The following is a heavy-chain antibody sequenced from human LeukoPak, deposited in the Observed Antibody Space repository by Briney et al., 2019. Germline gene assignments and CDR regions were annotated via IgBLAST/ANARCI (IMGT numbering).Heavy chain of an antibody. Sequence: ASVKVSCKASGYTFISYYMHWVRHAPGQGLEWMGIINPSGGSISYEKKFQGRLTMTRDTSTSTVYMELSSLRSEDTAVYYCAREDSSYVTGGFDYWGQGTLVTVSS. J-gene: IGHJ4*02. CDR1: GYTFISYY. CDR3: AREDSSYVTGGFDY. D-gene: IGHD3-16*01. CDR2: INPSGGSI. V-gene: IGHV1-46*01.